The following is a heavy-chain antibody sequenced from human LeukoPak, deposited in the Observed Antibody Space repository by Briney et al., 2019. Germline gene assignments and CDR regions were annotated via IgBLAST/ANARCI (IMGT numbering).Heavy chain of an antibody. J-gene: IGHJ4*02. Sequence: PGGSLRLSCAASGFTFNNYAMNWVRQAPGKGLEWVAALSHDGGTKYYAYSVKGRFTSSRDNSRNTLYLQMNSLRAEDTAVYYCARDSHTHYFDSWGQGTLVTVSS. CDR2: LSHDGGTK. V-gene: IGHV3-30-3*01. CDR1: GFTFNNYA. CDR3: ARDSHTHYFDS. D-gene: IGHD2-15*01.